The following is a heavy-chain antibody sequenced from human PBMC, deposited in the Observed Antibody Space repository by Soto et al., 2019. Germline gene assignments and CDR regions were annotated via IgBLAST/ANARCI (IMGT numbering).Heavy chain of an antibody. D-gene: IGHD2-8*01. V-gene: IGHV6-1*01. CDR3: ASASCIEGAPTWGMEV. J-gene: IGHJ6*02. CDR1: GDSVSSNSAA. Sequence: SQTLSLTCAISGDSVSSNSAAWNWIRQSPSRGLEWLGRTYYRSKWYNDYAVSVKSRITINPDTSKNQFSLQLNSVTPEDTAVHYCASASCIEGAPTWGMEVWGQGTTVTVS. CDR2: TYYRSKWYN.